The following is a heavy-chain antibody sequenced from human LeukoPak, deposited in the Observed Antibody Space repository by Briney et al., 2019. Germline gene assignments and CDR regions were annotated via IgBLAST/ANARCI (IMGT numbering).Heavy chain of an antibody. V-gene: IGHV1-69*13. CDR2: IIPIFGTA. CDR1: GGTFSSYA. CDR3: ARGKLGCSYCFDY. J-gene: IGHJ4*02. Sequence: ASVKVSCKASGGTFSSYAISWVRQAPGQGLEWMGGIIPIFGTANYAQKFQGRVTITADESTSTAYMELSSLRSEDTAVYYCARGKLGCSYCFDYWGQGTPVTVSS. D-gene: IGHD4/OR15-4a*01.